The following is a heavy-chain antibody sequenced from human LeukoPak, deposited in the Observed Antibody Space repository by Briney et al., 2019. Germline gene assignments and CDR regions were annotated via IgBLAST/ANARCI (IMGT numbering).Heavy chain of an antibody. J-gene: IGHJ5*02. CDR2: IIPIFGTA. CDR3: ARAPTSHYYGSFDP. CDR1: GGTFSSYA. Sequence: SVKVSCKASGGTFSSYAISWVRQAPGQGLEWMGGIIPIFGTANYAQKFQGRVTITADESTSAAYMELSSLRSEDTAVYYCARAPTSHYYGSFDPWGQGTLVTVSS. D-gene: IGHD3-10*01. V-gene: IGHV1-69*01.